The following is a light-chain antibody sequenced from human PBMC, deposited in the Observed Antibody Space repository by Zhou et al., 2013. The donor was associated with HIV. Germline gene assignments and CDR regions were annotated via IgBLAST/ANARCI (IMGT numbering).Light chain of an antibody. Sequence: EVVLTQSPATLLCLQGVVATVSCRASQSVGMSIAWYQQKPGQAPRLLIYAASTRASGVPVRFSGSGSGTEFSLTIGGLQSEDFAVYYCQQRSNWPPYFGGGTKVEIK. J-gene: IGKJ4*01. CDR1: QSVGMS. V-gene: IGKV3-15*01. CDR2: AAS. CDR3: QQRSNWPPY.